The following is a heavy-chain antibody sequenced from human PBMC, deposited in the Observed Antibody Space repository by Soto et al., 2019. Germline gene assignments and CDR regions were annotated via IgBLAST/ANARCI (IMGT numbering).Heavy chain of an antibody. CDR3: ASEEKITMLVN. CDR2: IYYSGST. CDR1: GGSVSSGSYY. J-gene: IGHJ4*02. D-gene: IGHD3-22*01. Sequence: KTSETLSLTCTVSGGSVSSGSYYWSWIRQPPGKGLEWIGYIYYSGSTNYNPSLKSRVTISVDTSKNQFSLKLSSVTAADTAVYYCASEEKITMLVNWGQGTLVTVSS. V-gene: IGHV4-61*01.